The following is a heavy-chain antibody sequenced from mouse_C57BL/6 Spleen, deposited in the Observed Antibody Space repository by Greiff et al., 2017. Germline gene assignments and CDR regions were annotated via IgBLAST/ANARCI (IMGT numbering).Heavy chain of an antibody. V-gene: IGHV1-82*01. J-gene: IGHJ3*01. CDR2: IYPGDGDT. CDR1: GYAFSSSW. CDR3: AREEDSSGYHTPSWFAY. D-gene: IGHD3-2*02. Sequence: QVQLQQSGPELVKPGASVKISCKASGYAFSSSWMNWVKQRPGKGLEWIGRIYPGDGDTNYNGKFKGKATLTADKSSSTAYMQLSSLTSEDSAVYFCAREEDSSGYHTPSWFAYWGQGTLVTVSA.